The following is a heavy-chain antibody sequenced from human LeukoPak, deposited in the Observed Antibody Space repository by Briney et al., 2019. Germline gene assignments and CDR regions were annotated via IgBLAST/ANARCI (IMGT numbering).Heavy chain of an antibody. V-gene: IGHV4-59*01. J-gene: IGHJ4*02. CDR1: GGSISNYY. D-gene: IGHD3-10*01. CDR2: IYHSGST. Sequence: PSETLSFTCTVSGGSISNYYWSWIRQPPGKGLEWIGYIYHSGSTNYNPSLKSRVTISVDTSKNQFSLKLKSVTAADTARYYCVRDQSFYDSGSPYRPGDYFDYWGQGTMVTVSS. CDR3: VRDQSFYDSGSPYRPGDYFDY.